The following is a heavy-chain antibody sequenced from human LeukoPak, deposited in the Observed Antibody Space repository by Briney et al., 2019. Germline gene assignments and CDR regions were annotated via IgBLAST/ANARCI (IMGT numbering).Heavy chain of an antibody. Sequence: GESLKISCKGSGYSFTSYWIGWVRQMPGKGLEWMGIIYPDDSDTRYSPSFEGQIYISADKSISTAYLEWDSLKASDTAIYYCARSGPLAVDYVWGVLDAFDIWGLGTMVTVSS. CDR1: GYSFTSYW. D-gene: IGHD3-16*01. J-gene: IGHJ3*02. CDR3: ARSGPLAVDYVWGVLDAFDI. CDR2: IYPDDSDT. V-gene: IGHV5-51*01.